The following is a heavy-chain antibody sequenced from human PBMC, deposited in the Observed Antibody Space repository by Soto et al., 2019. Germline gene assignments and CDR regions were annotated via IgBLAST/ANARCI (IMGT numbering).Heavy chain of an antibody. J-gene: IGHJ5*02. CDR3: ARRGYSYGYGLDNWFDP. CDR2: IYPGDSDT. CDR1: GYSFTSYW. Sequence: GESLKISCKGSGYSFTSYWIGWVRQMPGKGLEWMGIIYPGDSDTRYSPSFQGQVTISADKSISTAYLQWSSLKASDTAMYYCARRGYSYGYGLDNWFDPWGQGTLVPVS. D-gene: IGHD5-18*01. V-gene: IGHV5-51*01.